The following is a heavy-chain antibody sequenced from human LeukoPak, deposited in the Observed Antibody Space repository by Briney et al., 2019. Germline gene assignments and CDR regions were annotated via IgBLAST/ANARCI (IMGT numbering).Heavy chain of an antibody. CDR3: ARDNGYYPLDY. J-gene: IGHJ4*02. CDR1: GGSISSYY. V-gene: IGHV4-59*12. Sequence: PSETLSLTCTVSGGSISSYYWSWIRQPPGKGLEWIGYIYHSGSTYYNPSLKSRVTISVDRSKNQFSLKLSSVTAADTAVYYCARDNGYYPLDYWGQGTLVTVSS. D-gene: IGHD3-22*01. CDR2: IYHSGST.